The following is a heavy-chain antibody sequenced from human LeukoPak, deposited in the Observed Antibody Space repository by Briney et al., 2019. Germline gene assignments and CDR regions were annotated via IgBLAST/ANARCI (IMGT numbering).Heavy chain of an antibody. Sequence: GGSQRLSCAASGFTFSSYGMHWVRQAPGKGQEWVAFIRYDGSNKYYAYSVKGRFTISRDNSKNTLYLQMNSLRAEDTAVYYCAKALVINAYYFDYWGQGTLVTVSS. D-gene: IGHD3-9*01. CDR2: IRYDGSNK. CDR1: GFTFSSYG. CDR3: AKALVINAYYFDY. J-gene: IGHJ4*02. V-gene: IGHV3-30*02.